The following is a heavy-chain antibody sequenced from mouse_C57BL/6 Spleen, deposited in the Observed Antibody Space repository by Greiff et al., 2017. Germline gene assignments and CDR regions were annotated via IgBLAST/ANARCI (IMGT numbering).Heavy chain of an antibody. CDR1: GFTFNTYA. CDR3: VREAGSSWDWYFEV. D-gene: IGHD1-1*01. CDR2: IRSKSSNYAT. J-gene: IGHJ1*03. Sequence: EVLVVESGGGLVQPKGSLKLSCAASGFTFNTYAMHWVRQAPGKGLEWVARIRSKSSNYATYYADSVKDRFTISRDDSKNMLYLQMNNLKTEDTAMYYCVREAGSSWDWYFEVWGTGTTVTVSS. V-gene: IGHV10-3*01.